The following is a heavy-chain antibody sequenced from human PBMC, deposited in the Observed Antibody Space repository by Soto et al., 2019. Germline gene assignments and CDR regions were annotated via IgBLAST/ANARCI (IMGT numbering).Heavy chain of an antibody. Sequence: ASVKVSCKVSGYTLNQLSINWVRQAPRKGLEWMASFDREDDEAVYAQRFQGRVTLTEDTSTDTAYMELNSLRSEDTALYYCATEMLEGLDIWGQGTMVTVSS. J-gene: IGHJ3*02. CDR3: ATEMLEGLDI. D-gene: IGHD3-10*02. CDR2: FDREDDEA. CDR1: GYTLNQLS. V-gene: IGHV1-24*01.